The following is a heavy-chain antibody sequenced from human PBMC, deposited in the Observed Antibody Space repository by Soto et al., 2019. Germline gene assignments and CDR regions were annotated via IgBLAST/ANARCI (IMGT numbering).Heavy chain of an antibody. CDR3: AKESGSPAGTAES. Sequence: QVQLQESGPGLVKPSETLSLTCTVSGASMSNCYWSWIRQPAGEGLEWIGRIFANGNTNYNPSLKSRVTMSLDTSKNQFSLKLSSVTAADTAMYYCAKESGSPAGTAESWGRGTLVTVSS. V-gene: IGHV4-4*07. CDR2: IFANGNT. CDR1: GASMSNCY. J-gene: IGHJ5*02. D-gene: IGHD6-13*01.